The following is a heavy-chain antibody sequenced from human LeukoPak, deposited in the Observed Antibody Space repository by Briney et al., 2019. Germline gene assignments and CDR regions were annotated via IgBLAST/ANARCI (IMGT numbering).Heavy chain of an antibody. J-gene: IGHJ6*02. Sequence: GGSLRLSCAASGFTFSSYAMSWARQAPGKGLEWVSAISGSGGSTYYADSVKGRFTISRDNSKNTLYLQMSSLRAEDTAVYYCAKFVGRPYYYGMDVWGQGTTVTVSS. V-gene: IGHV3-23*01. CDR1: GFTFSSYA. CDR3: AKFVGRPYYYGMDV. D-gene: IGHD2-15*01. CDR2: ISGSGGST.